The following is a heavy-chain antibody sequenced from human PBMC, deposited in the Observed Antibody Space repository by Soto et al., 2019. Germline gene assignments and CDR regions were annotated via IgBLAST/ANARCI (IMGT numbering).Heavy chain of an antibody. CDR2: IYYGGST. Sequence: SETLSLTCTVSGGSISSSGYYWGWIRQPPGKGLEWIGNIYYGGSTYYNPSLKSRVTISVDTSTNQFSLNLSSVTAADTAMYYCARNVYLDYWGQGTLVTVSS. J-gene: IGHJ4*02. V-gene: IGHV4-39*01. CDR1: GGSISSSGYY. CDR3: ARNVYLDY.